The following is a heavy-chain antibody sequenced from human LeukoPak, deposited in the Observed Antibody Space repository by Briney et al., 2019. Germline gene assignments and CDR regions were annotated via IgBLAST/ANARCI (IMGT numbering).Heavy chain of an antibody. CDR2: IYYSGST. V-gene: IGHV4-59*12. D-gene: IGHD1-26*01. CDR1: GGSISSYY. Sequence: SETLSLTCTVSGGSISSYYWSWIRQPPGKGLEWIGYIYYSGSTNYNPPLKSRVTISVDTSKNQFSLKLSSVTAADTAVYYCARDRATGWFDPWGQGTLVTVSS. CDR3: ARDRATGWFDP. J-gene: IGHJ5*02.